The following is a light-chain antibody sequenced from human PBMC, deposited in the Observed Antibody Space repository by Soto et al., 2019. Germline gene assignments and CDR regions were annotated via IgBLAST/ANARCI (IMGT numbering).Light chain of an antibody. Sequence: EVVMTQSPASLSVSPGERVTLSCRASQTIRNNLAWYQQKPGQSPRLLISGASTREAGVPGRFSGSGSGTEFTLIISSLQSEDFAIYYCQQYNSWPPWTFGQGTKV. CDR1: QTIRNN. CDR3: QQYNSWPPWT. CDR2: GAS. V-gene: IGKV3-15*01. J-gene: IGKJ1*01.